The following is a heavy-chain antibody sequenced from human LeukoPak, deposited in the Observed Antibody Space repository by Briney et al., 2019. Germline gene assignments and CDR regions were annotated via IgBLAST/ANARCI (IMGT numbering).Heavy chain of an antibody. V-gene: IGHV5-51*01. D-gene: IGHD4-17*01. CDR1: GYSFTNYW. Sequence: GESLKISCKGSGYSFTNYWIGWVRQMPGKGLEWMGIIYPGDSDTRYSPSFQGQVTISADKSISTAYLQWSSLKASDTAMYYCARHGIDGDSNAYYYYYYMDVWGKGTTVTISS. J-gene: IGHJ6*03. CDR3: ARHGIDGDSNAYYYYYYMDV. CDR2: IYPGDSDT.